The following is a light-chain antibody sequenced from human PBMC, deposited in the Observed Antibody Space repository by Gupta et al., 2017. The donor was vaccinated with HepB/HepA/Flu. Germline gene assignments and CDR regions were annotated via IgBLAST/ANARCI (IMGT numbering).Light chain of an antibody. CDR3: QQYDNWSPLT. CDR2: AAS. V-gene: IGKV3-15*01. CDR1: QSVGGN. Sequence: EIVMTKSPGTLSVPPGERATLSCRASQSVGGNLAWYQQKPGQAPRLLIFAASARATGVTARFSGSGSETEFTLTISSLQSEDFAVYYCQQYDNWSPLTFGGGTKVEIK. J-gene: IGKJ4*01.